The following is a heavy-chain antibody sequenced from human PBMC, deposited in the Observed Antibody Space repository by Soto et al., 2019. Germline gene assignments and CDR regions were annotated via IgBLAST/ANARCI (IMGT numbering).Heavy chain of an antibody. V-gene: IGHV5-51*01. CDR1: GYSFTSYW. CDR3: ARHALYYDFWSGYHDYYYYGMDV. D-gene: IGHD3-3*01. CDR2: IYPGDSDT. J-gene: IGHJ6*02. Sequence: GESLKISCKGSGYSFTSYWIGWVRQMPGKGLEWMGIIYPGDSDTRYSPSFQGQVTISADKSISTAYLQWSSLKASDTAMYYCARHALYYDFWSGYHDYYYYGMDVWGQGTTVTSP.